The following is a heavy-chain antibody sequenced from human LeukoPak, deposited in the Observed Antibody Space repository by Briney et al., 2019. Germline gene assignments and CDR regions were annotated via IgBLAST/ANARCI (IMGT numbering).Heavy chain of an antibody. J-gene: IGHJ4*02. CDR3: ARGPHWATFDY. D-gene: IGHD3-16*01. V-gene: IGHV3-30-3*01. Sequence: GRSLRLSCAATGFAFSSYAMHWVRQAPGKGLEWVAVISYDGSNKYYADSVKGRFTIPRDNSKNTLYLQMNSLRAEDTAVYYCARGPHWATFDYWGQGTLVTVSS. CDR2: ISYDGSNK. CDR1: GFAFSSYA.